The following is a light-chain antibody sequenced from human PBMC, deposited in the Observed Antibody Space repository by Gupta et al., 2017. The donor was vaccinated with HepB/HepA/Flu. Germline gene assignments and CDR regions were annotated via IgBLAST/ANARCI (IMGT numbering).Light chain of an antibody. Sequence: QSVLTQPPSASGTPGQRVTISCSGSSSNIATNTVNWYQQVPGMAPKLLISTNNQRPSGVPDRFSGSKSGTSASLAITGLQSEDEADYYCAAWDYSLIGVVFGGGTKLTVL. CDR3: AAWDYSLIGVV. V-gene: IGLV1-44*01. J-gene: IGLJ3*02. CDR1: SSNIATNT. CDR2: TNN.